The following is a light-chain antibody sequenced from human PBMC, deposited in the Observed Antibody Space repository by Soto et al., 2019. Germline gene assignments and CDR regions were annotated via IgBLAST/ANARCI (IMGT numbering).Light chain of an antibody. V-gene: IGLV3-21*02. CDR3: HVWDSDSDHVV. Sequence: SYELTQPPSVSVAPGQTATLTCGGYNIGRNSVHWYQQKPGQAPVLVVYSDSARPSGIPERFSGSNSENTATLTISRVDAGDEADYYCHVWDSDSDHVVFGGGTK. CDR2: SDS. J-gene: IGLJ3*02. CDR1: NIGRNS.